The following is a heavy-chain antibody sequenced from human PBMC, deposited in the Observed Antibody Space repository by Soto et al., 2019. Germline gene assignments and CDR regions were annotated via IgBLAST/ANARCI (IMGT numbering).Heavy chain of an antibody. D-gene: IGHD2-8*01. J-gene: IGHJ5*02. CDR3: AKAGVKVSTPFDP. Sequence: QVHLVESGGGVVQPGRSLRLSCAAGYSFVYGMHWVRQAPGKGLEWVSFISYDGSNKYYADSVKGRFTVSIDNSRNTVFLEMDRLRIEDTAVYYCAKAGVKVSTPFDPWGQGTLVTVSP. CDR2: ISYDGSNK. V-gene: IGHV3-30*18. CDR1: GYSFVYG.